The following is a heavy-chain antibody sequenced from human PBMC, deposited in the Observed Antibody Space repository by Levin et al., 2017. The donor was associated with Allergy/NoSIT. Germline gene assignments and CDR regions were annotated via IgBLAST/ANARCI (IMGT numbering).Heavy chain of an antibody. D-gene: IGHD6-19*01. J-gene: IGHJ4*02. CDR1: RLPFSSYR. CDR3: ATKAGAGDDY. V-gene: IGHV3-7*01. Sequence: GGSLRLSCAASRLPFSSYRMYWVRQAPGKGLEWVANINRDGSGRYYVDSVRGRFTISRDNSKNSLYLQMDSLRGEDTGVYFCATKAGAGDDYWGQGTLVTVSS. CDR2: INRDGSGR.